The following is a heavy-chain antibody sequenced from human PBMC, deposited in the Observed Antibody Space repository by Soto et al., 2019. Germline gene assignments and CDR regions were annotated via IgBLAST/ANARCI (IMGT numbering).Heavy chain of an antibody. CDR2: ISAYNGNT. V-gene: IGHV1-18*01. CDR1: GYTFTNYG. Sequence: ASVKVSCKASGYTFTNYGISWVRQAPGQGLERMGWISAYNGNTNYAQKFQGRVTMTTDTSTSTAYMELRSLTSDDRAVYYCAKNGQPPYYYYGMDVWGQGTTVTVSS. CDR3: AKNGQPPYYYYGMDV. J-gene: IGHJ6*02. D-gene: IGHD2-8*01.